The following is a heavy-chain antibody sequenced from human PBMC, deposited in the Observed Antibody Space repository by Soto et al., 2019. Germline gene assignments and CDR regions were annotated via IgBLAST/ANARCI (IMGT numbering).Heavy chain of an antibody. CDR2: ISGSGGST. J-gene: IGHJ4*02. V-gene: IGHV3-23*01. CDR3: AKALTTVVTPGYLFDY. D-gene: IGHD4-17*01. Sequence: GGSLRLSCAASGFTFSIFAMSWVRQSPGKGLEWVSTISGSGGSTYYADAVKGRFTISRDNSMGTLYLQMKSLRVEDTAIYYCAKALTTVVTPGYLFDYWGQGTLVTVSS. CDR1: GFTFSIFA.